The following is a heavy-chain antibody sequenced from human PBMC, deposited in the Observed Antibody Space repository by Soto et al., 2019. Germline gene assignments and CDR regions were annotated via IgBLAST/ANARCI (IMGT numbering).Heavy chain of an antibody. J-gene: IGHJ3*02. CDR2: ISGYNGNT. D-gene: IGHD4-17*01. CDR3: ARESATTHDGFDI. V-gene: IGHV1-18*01. CDR1: GYTFTSYD. Sequence: QVQVVQSGAEVKKPGASVKVSCKTSGYTFTSYDISWVRQAPGQGLEWMGWISGYNGNTNYAQKLQGRVTMTTDTSTSTAYLELRNLRSDDTAVYYCARESATTHDGFDIWGQGTMVIVSS.